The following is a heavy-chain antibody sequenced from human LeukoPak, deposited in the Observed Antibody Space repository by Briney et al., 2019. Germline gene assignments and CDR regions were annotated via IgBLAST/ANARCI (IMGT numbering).Heavy chain of an antibody. CDR1: GFTFDDYA. J-gene: IGHJ4*02. CDR3: AKSPYVWGTLDY. Sequence: PGGSLRLSCAASGFTFDDYAMHWVRQAPGKGLEWVSGISWNSGSIGYADSVKGRFTISRDNAKNSLYLQMNSLRAEDTALYYCAKSPYVWGTLDYWGQGTLVTVSS. V-gene: IGHV3-9*01. D-gene: IGHD3-16*01. CDR2: ISWNSGSI.